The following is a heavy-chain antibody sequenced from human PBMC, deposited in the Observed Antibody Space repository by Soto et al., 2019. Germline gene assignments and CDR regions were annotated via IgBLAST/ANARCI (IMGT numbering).Heavy chain of an antibody. D-gene: IGHD3-16*01. CDR3: APLRGSGPKFWRAYYYHGMDV. V-gene: IGHV4-34*01. Sequence: PSETLSLTCAVYGGSFSGYYWSWIRQPPGTGLAWIGEINHSGSTNYNPSLKSRVTISVDTSKNQFSLKLSSVTAADTAVYYCAPLRGSGPKFWRAYYYHGMDVWGQGTTVTVS. J-gene: IGHJ6*02. CDR1: GGSFSGYY. CDR2: INHSGST.